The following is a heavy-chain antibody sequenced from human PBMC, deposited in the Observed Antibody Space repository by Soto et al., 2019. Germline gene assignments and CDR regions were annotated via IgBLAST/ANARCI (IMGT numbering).Heavy chain of an antibody. Sequence: QVQLQESGPGLVKPSGTLSLTCAVSSGSISSSNWWSWVRQPPGKGLEWIGEIYHSGSTNYNPSLKSRVPISVDKSNNQFSLKLSSVTAADTAVYYCARDHRGWYEDAFDIWGQGTMVTVSS. CDR1: SGSISSSNW. CDR3: ARDHRGWYEDAFDI. CDR2: IYHSGST. J-gene: IGHJ3*02. V-gene: IGHV4-4*02. D-gene: IGHD6-19*01.